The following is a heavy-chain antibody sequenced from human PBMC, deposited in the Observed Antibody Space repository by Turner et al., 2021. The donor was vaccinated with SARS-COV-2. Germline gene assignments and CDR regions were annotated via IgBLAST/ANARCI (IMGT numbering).Heavy chain of an antibody. V-gene: IGHV1-24*01. CDR3: ATGYQLRVNWFDP. J-gene: IGHJ5*02. Sequence: QVQLVQSGAEVKKPGASVKVPCKISVYTLTELSMYWVRQAHGKGLEWMGGFDPEDGETIYAQNFQGRVTMTEDTSTDTAYMELSSLRSEDTAVYFCATGYQLRVNWFDPWGQGTLVTVSS. CDR2: FDPEDGET. D-gene: IGHD2-2*01. CDR1: VYTLTELS.